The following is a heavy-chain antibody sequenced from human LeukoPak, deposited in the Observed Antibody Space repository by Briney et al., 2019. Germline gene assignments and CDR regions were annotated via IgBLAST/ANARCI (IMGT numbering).Heavy chain of an antibody. V-gene: IGHV4-39*07. CDR2: IYYSGST. CDR1: GGSISSYY. D-gene: IGHD2-21*01. J-gene: IGHJ1*01. Sequence: SETLSLTCTVSGGSISSYYWGWIRQPPGKGLEWIGSIYYSGSTYYNPSLKSRVTISVDTSKNQFSLKLSSVTAADTAVYYCATSFRGLIYFQHWGQGTLVTVSS. CDR3: ATSFRGLIYFQH.